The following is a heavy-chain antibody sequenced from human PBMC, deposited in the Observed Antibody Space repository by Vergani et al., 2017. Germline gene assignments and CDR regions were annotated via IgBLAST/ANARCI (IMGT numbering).Heavy chain of an antibody. J-gene: IGHJ5*02. Sequence: QVQLQESGPGLVKPSETLSLTCTVSGGSISSYYWSWIRQPPGKGLEWIGYIYYSGSTKYNPSLKSRVTISVETSKNQFSLKLSAVTASYTAVYYSARKVLPGGNWFDPWGQGTLVTVSS. D-gene: IGHD1-14*01. CDR1: GGSISSYY. CDR2: IYYSGST. V-gene: IGHV4-59*01. CDR3: ARKVLPGGNWFDP.